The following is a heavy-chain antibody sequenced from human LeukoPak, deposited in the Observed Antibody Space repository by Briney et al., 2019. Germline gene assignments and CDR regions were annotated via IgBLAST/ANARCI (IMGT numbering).Heavy chain of an antibody. CDR2: ISYDGSNK. CDR3: AKDRVLRFLEWLSNYYYYYGMDV. Sequence: GGSLRLSCAASGFTFSSYGMHWVRQARGKGLEGVGVISYDGSNKYYADSVKGRFTISRDNSKNTLYLQMNSLRAEDTAVYYCAKDRVLRFLEWLSNYYYYYGMDVWGQGTTVTVSS. J-gene: IGHJ6*02. V-gene: IGHV3-30*18. D-gene: IGHD3-3*01. CDR1: GFTFSSYG.